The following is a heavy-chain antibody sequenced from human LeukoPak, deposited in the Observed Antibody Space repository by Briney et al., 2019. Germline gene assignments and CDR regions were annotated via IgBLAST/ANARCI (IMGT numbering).Heavy chain of an antibody. Sequence: GGSLRLSCAASGFTFSSYSMNWVRQAPGKGLEWVSSISSSSSYIYYADSVKGRFTISRDNAKNSLYLQTNSLRAEDTAVYYCARDWHCSGGSCYSFDYWGQGTLVTVSS. D-gene: IGHD2-15*01. J-gene: IGHJ4*02. V-gene: IGHV3-21*01. CDR2: ISSSSSYI. CDR3: ARDWHCSGGSCYSFDY. CDR1: GFTFSSYS.